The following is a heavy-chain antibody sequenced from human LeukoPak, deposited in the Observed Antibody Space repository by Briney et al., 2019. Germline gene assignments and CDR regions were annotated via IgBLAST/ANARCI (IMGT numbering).Heavy chain of an antibody. J-gene: IGHJ4*02. V-gene: IGHV4-59*01. CDR1: GGSISSYY. CDR2: IYYSGST. D-gene: IGHD4-17*01. CDR3: ARAQEDYGEMYYFDY. Sequence: SETLSLTCTVSGGSISSYYWSWIRQPPGKGLEWIGYIYYSGSTNYNPSLKSRVTISVDTSKNQFSLKLSSVTAADTAVYYCARAQEDYGEMYYFDYWGQGTLVTVSS.